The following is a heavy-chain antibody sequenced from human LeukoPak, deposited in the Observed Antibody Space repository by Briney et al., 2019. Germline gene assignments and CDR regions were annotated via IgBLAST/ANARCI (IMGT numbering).Heavy chain of an antibody. CDR3: ARAHNSGDAFDI. CDR1: GYSISSGYY. D-gene: IGHD6-19*01. V-gene: IGHV4-38-2*01. Sequence: SETLSLTCAVSGYSISSGYYWGWIRQPPGKGLEWIGSIYHSGSTYYNPSLKSRVTISVDTSKNQFSLKLSSVTAADTAVYYCARAHNSGDAFDIWGQGTMVTVSS. J-gene: IGHJ3*02. CDR2: IYHSGST.